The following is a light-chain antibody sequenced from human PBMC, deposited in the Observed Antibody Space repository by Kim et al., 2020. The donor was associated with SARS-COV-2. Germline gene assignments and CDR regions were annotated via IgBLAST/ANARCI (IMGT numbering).Light chain of an antibody. CDR2: AAS. CDR3: QQYGSSLYT. V-gene: IGKV3-20*01. J-gene: IGKJ2*01. Sequence: LSPGERATLSCRASQTVISDYLAWYQQKPGQAPRLFIYAASKRAGGIPDRFSGSGSGTDFTLTISRLEPEDFAVYYCQQYGSSLYTFGQGTKLEIK. CDR1: QTVISDY.